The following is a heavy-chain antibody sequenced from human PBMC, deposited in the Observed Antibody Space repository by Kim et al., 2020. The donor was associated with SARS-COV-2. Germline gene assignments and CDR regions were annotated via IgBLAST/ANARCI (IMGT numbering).Heavy chain of an antibody. J-gene: IGHJ5*02. CDR3: AREELTGRGFDP. D-gene: IGHD1-7*01. V-gene: IGHV3-30*15. Sequence: CADAGKGRVTISRDNSKNTLYLQMSSLRAEDTAVYYCAREELTGRGFDPWGQGTLVTVSS.